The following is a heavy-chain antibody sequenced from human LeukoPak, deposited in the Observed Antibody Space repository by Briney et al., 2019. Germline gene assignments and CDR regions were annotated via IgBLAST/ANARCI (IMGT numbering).Heavy chain of an antibody. CDR1: GFTFSRYW. CDR2: INSDGSST. Sequence: GGSLRLSCAASGFTFSRYWMHWVHQAPGKGLVWVSRINSDGSSTSYADSVKGRFTISRDNAKNTLYLQMNSLRAEDTAVYYCAGDFGVYSGYDYWGQGILVTVSS. V-gene: IGHV3-74*01. J-gene: IGHJ4*02. D-gene: IGHD5-12*01. CDR3: AGDFGVYSGYDY.